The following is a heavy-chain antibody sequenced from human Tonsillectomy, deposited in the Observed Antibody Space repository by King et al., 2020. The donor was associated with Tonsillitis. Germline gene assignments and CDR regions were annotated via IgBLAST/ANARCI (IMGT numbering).Heavy chain of an antibody. V-gene: IGHV3-33*01. CDR1: GFTFISYC. J-gene: IGHJ4*02. CDR2: IGYDGSNK. CDR3: ARISPLRFLGWLSADY. Sequence: VQLVQSGGGVVPPGGSLRLSWSASGFTFISYCMHWVRQAPGQGVGWGGGIGYDGSNKYYADPVKGRFPTTQDNFKKPLYLQMNSLRAEDTAVYYCARISPLRFLGWLSADYWGQGTLVTVSS. D-gene: IGHD3-3*01.